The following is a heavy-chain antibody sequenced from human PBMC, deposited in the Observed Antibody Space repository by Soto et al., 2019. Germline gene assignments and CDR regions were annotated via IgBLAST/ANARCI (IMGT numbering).Heavy chain of an antibody. J-gene: IGHJ4*02. Sequence: QITLKESGPTLVKPTQTLTLTCTFSGFSLRTSGVGVGWIRQPPGKALEWLALIYWHDDKRYSPSLQNRLTITKDTSKNQVVLTMTNMDPVDTAPYYCAHSARYYDILTGQYFPRNFDYWGQGTLVTVSS. D-gene: IGHD3-9*01. CDR3: AHSARYYDILTGQYFPRNFDY. V-gene: IGHV2-5*01. CDR1: GFSLRTSGVG. CDR2: IYWHDDK.